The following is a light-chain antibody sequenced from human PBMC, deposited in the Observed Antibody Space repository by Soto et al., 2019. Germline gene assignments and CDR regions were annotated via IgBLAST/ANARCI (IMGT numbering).Light chain of an antibody. CDR1: QSVNGF. Sequence: DIQMTQSPSSLSASVGDRVTITCRSSQSVNGFLNWYQQKPGKAPELLIFASSSLPSGVSSRFSGSGSGTDFTLTISNLQTEDFGTYYCQQRYRTPRTFGQGTKVQIK. J-gene: IGKJ1*01. CDR2: ASS. V-gene: IGKV1-39*01. CDR3: QQRYRTPRT.